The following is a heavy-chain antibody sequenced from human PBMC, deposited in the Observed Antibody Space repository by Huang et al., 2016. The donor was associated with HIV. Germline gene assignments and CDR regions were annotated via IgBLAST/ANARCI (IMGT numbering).Heavy chain of an antibody. CDR1: FASISGNSTY. CDR3: ASGPVIVSISRFYFEQ. Sequence: LLLRESGSGLVKTSETMSLSCTVAFASISGNSTYWTWVRQSPGKGLEWIASMPYGGSTYDNPSLKSRVSMSVDTSHNQHFSLTLASVTAADTAVYFCASGPVIVSISRFYFEQWGPGILVTV. J-gene: IGHJ4*02. D-gene: IGHD3-22*01. CDR2: MPYGGST. V-gene: IGHV4-39*02.